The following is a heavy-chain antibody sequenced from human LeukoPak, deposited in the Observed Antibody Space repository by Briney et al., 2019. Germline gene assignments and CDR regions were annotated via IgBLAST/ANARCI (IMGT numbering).Heavy chain of an antibody. CDR1: GFTFSSYG. J-gene: IGHJ6*02. D-gene: IGHD6-6*01. CDR2: IWHDGSKE. V-gene: IGHV3-33*01. CDR3: ARGWFSISSYYYYGMDV. Sequence: GGSLRLSCAASGFTFSSYGMHWVRQAPGKGLEWMAVIWHDGSKENYADSVKGRFTISRDNSMNTLYLQMNSLRAEDTAVYYCARGWFSISSYYYYGMDVWGQGTTVTVSS.